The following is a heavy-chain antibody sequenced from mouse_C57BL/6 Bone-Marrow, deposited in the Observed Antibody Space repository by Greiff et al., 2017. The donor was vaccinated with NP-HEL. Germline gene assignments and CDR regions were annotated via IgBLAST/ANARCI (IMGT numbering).Heavy chain of an antibody. Sequence: EVQLQQSVAELVRPGASVKLSCTASGYTITNSYMHWVKQRPEQGLEWIGRIDPANGNTKYAQKFQGKATITADTSSNTAYLQLSSLPSEDTANYYGAPITAAGYFDVWGTGTTVTVSS. D-gene: IGHD1-1*01. CDR3: APITAAGYFDV. V-gene: IGHV14-3*01. CDR1: GYTITNSY. J-gene: IGHJ1*03. CDR2: IDPANGNT.